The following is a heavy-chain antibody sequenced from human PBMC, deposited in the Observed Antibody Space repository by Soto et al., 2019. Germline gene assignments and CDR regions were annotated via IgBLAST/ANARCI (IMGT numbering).Heavy chain of an antibody. CDR3: ARDLGTTIAGPPRRETYGGLDP. CDR2: IIPIIGPA. CDR1: GGTFTYYG. D-gene: IGHD3-22*01. J-gene: IGHJ5*02. V-gene: IGHV1-69*01. Sequence: QVQLVQSGAEVKRPGSSVKLSCKASGGTFTYYGISWVRQAPGQGLEWMGGIIPIIGPATYAQKFLGRLTITADQSTSTAYMELSSLGSEDTALYYCARDLGTTIAGPPRRETYGGLDPWGQGTLVTVSS.